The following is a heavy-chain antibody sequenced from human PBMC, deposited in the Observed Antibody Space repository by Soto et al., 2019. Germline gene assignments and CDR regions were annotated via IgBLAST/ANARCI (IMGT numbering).Heavy chain of an antibody. J-gene: IGHJ4*02. D-gene: IGHD3-10*01. V-gene: IGHV4-59*01. CDR2: INYVGRTS. CDR1: GDSMSGFY. CDR3: ARFRRNYFDY. Sequence: SETLSLTCTVSGDSMSGFYWSWIRQTPGKGLEWIGYINYVGRTSYYSPSLQSRVTISLDSSKNQFSLILSSVTAADTAVYFCARFRRNYFDYWGQGTQVTVSS.